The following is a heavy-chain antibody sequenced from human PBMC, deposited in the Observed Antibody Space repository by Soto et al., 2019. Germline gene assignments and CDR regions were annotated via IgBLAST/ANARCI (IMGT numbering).Heavy chain of an antibody. V-gene: IGHV4-39*01. Sequence: SETLSLTCTVSGGSISSSSYYWGWIRQPPGKGLEWIGSIYYSGSTYYNPSLKSRVTISVDTSKNQFSLKLSSVTAADTAVYYCASTWEQQLVAIDYWGQGTLVTVS. D-gene: IGHD6-13*01. J-gene: IGHJ4*02. CDR3: ASTWEQQLVAIDY. CDR1: GGSISSSSYY. CDR2: IYYSGST.